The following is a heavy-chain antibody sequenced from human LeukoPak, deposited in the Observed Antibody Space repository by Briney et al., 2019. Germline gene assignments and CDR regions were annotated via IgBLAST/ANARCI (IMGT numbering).Heavy chain of an antibody. D-gene: IGHD3-10*01. J-gene: IGHJ3*02. CDR3: ARGKITMVRGAADAFDI. CDR2: INHSGST. Sequence: SETLSLTCAVYGGSFSGYYWSWIRQPPGKGLEWIGEINHSGSTNYNPSLKSRVTISVDTSKNQFSLKLSSVTAADTAVYYCARGKITMVRGAADAFDIWGQATMVTVSS. V-gene: IGHV4-34*01. CDR1: GGSFSGYY.